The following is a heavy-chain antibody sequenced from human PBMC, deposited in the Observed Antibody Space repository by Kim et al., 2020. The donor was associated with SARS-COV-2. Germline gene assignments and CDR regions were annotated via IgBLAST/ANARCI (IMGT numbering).Heavy chain of an antibody. CDR1: GYTFTSYY. Sequence: ASVKVSCKASGYTFTSYYMHWVRQAPGQWLEWMGIINPSGGSTSYAQKFQGRVTMTRDTSTSTVYMELSSLRSEDTAVYYCASFPGAVAGLNGNGWFDPWGQGTLVTVSS. J-gene: IGHJ5*02. CDR3: ASFPGAVAGLNGNGWFDP. V-gene: IGHV1-46*01. CDR2: INPSGGST. D-gene: IGHD6-19*01.